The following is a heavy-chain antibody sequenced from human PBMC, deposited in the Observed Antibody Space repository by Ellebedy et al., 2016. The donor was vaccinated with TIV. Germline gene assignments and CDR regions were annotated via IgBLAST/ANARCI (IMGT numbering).Heavy chain of an antibody. CDR1: GGSFSGYS. D-gene: IGHD3-10*01. Sequence: SETLSLXXAVYGGSFSGYSWNWIRQSPGTGLEWIGKINQSGSTNNNPSLKSRVSISVDTSKNQFSLKLSSVTAADTALYYCARAHYYGSLKNAFDLWGQGTLVTVSS. CDR3: ARAHYYGSLKNAFDL. CDR2: INQSGST. J-gene: IGHJ3*01. V-gene: IGHV4-34*01.